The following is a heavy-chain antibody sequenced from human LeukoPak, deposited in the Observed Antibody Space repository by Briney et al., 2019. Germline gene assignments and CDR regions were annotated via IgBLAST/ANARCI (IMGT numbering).Heavy chain of an antibody. CDR1: GGSISSYY. D-gene: IGHD3-10*01. J-gene: IGHJ5*02. V-gene: IGHV4-59*01. CDR2: IYYSGST. Sequence: SETLSLTCTVSGGSISSYYWSWIRQPPGKGLEWIGYIYYSGSTNYNPSLKSRGTISVDTSKNQFSLKLSSVTAADTAVYYCARDRHGSGSYYIIGDNWFDPWGQGTLVTVSS. CDR3: ARDRHGSGSYYIIGDNWFDP.